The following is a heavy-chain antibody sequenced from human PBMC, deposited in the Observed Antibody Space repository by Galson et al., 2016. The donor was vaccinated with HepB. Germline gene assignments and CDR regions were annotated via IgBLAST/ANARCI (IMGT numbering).Heavy chain of an antibody. J-gene: IGHJ5*02. D-gene: IGHD7-27*01. Sequence: AISGDSVSSDSAAWNWIRQSPSRGLEWLGRTYYRSKWYNAYALSVRSRITMNADTSKNQFSLQLNSVTPEDSAIYYCARATANWDGGGDNWFDPWGQGTLVTVSS. V-gene: IGHV6-1*01. CDR1: GDSVSSDSAA. CDR2: TYYRSKWYN. CDR3: ARATANWDGGGDNWFDP.